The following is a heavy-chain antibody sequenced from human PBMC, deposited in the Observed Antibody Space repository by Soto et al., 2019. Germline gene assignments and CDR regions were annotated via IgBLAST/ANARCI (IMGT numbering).Heavy chain of an antibody. CDR3: ARGIDDNASFGMDV. D-gene: IGHD1-1*01. J-gene: IGHJ6*02. CDR1: RFTFDRYW. V-gene: IGHV3-7*01. CDR2: IKGDGSDK. Sequence: GSLRLSCAAARFTFDRYWMSWVRQAPGRGLEWVANIKGDGSDKFYEDSVKGRFTISRDNAKNLLFLQMNSLRAEDTAIYYCARGIDDNASFGMDVWGQGTTVTVSS.